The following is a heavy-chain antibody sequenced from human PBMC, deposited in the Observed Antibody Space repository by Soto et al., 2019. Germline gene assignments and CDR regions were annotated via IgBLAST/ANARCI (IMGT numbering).Heavy chain of an antibody. CDR1: GYTFTGYY. D-gene: IGHD3-22*01. CDR2: INPNNGDT. CDR3: ARLTSYYDSRGSSDY. J-gene: IGHJ4*02. V-gene: IGHV1-2*02. Sequence: WASVKVSCKASGYTFTGYYIYWLRQAPGQGLEWMGWINPNNGDTNYAQKFQGRVTMTRDSSISTAYLELSRLRSDDTAIYYCARLTSYYDSRGSSDYWGQGTLVTVSS.